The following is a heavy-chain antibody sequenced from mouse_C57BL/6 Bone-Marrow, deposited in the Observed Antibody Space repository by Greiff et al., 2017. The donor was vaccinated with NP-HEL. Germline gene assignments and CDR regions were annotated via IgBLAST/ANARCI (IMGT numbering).Heavy chain of an antibody. D-gene: IGHD1-1*01. V-gene: IGHV6-3*01. J-gene: IGHJ4*01. CDR3: TGGVTTVADYAMDY. Sequence: EVKVEESGGGLVQPGGSMKLSCVASGFTFSNYWMNWVRQSPEQGLEWVAQIRLKSDNYATHYAESVKGRFTISRDDSKSSVYLQMNNLRAEDTGIYYCTGGVTTVADYAMDYWGQGTSVTVSS. CDR2: IRLKSDNYAT. CDR1: GFTFSNYW.